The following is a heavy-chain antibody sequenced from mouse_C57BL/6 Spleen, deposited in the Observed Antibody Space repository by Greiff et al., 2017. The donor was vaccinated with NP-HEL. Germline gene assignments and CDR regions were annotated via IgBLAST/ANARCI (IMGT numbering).Heavy chain of an antibody. CDR1: GYSITSGYD. Sequence: DVKLVESGPGMVKPSQSLSLTCTVTGYSITSGYDWHWIRHFPGNKLEWMGYISYSGSTNYNPSLKSRISITHDTSKNHFFLKLNSVTTEDTATYYCARGDYYGSSYDWYFDVWGTGTTVTVSS. D-gene: IGHD1-1*01. CDR3: ARGDYYGSSYDWYFDV. J-gene: IGHJ1*03. CDR2: ISYSGST. V-gene: IGHV3-1*01.